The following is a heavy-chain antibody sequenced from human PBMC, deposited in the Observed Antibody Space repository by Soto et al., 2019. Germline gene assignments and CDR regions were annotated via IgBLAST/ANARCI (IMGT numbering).Heavy chain of an antibody. CDR1: GFTFNNAW. V-gene: IGHV3-15*01. J-gene: IGHJ4*02. Sequence: VGSLRLSCAASGFTFNNAWMGWVRQAPGQGLEWVGHMKSKSEGETTDYAAPVKGRFTISRDDSKNTVYLQMNSLTTEDTAVYYCTAQFYFDASGYSFDLWGQGTLVTVSS. CDR2: MKSKSEGETT. D-gene: IGHD3-22*01. CDR3: TAQFYFDASGYSFDL.